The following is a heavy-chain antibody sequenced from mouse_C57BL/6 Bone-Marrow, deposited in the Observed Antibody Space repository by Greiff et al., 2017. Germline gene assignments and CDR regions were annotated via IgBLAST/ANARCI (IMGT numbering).Heavy chain of an antibody. CDR2: INPYNGDT. Sequence: VQLQQSGPELVKPGASVKISCKASGYSFTGYFMNWVMQSHGKSLEWIGRINPYNGDTFYNQKFKGKATLTVDKSSSTAHMELRSLTSGDSAVYYCARGYFDVWGTGTTVTVSS. J-gene: IGHJ1*03. CDR3: ARGYFDV. V-gene: IGHV1-20*01. CDR1: GYSFTGYF.